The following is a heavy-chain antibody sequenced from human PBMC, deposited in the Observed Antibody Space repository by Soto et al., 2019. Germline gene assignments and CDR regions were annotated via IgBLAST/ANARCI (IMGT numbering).Heavy chain of an antibody. V-gene: IGHV4-31*03. J-gene: IGHJ5*02. CDR3: ARSGSSTMAHNWFDP. CDR2: IYYSGST. D-gene: IGHD3-10*01. Sequence: LSLTCTVSGGSISSGGYYWSWIRQHPGKGLEWIGYIYYSGSTYYNPSLKSRVTISVDTSKNQFSLKLSSVTAADTAVYYCARSGSSTMAHNWFDPWGQGTLVTVSS. CDR1: GGSISSGGYY.